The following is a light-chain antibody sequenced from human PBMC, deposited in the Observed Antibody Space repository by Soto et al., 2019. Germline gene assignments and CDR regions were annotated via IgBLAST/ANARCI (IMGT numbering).Light chain of an antibody. Sequence: SYELTQPPSVSVSPGQTARIACSGDALPKQYAYWYQQKPGQAPVLLIYKDKERPSGIPERFSGSSSGKTVTLTIGGVQAEDEADYYCQSSDRGDTYWVFGGGTQLTVL. CDR3: QSSDRGDTYWV. V-gene: IGLV3-25*02. CDR2: KDK. CDR1: ALPKQY. J-gene: IGLJ3*02.